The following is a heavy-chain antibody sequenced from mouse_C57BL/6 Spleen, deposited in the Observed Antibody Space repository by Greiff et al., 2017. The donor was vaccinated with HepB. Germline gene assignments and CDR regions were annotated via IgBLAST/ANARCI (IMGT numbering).Heavy chain of an antibody. CDR2: IDPAKGKT. V-gene: IGHV14-3*01. D-gene: IGHD2-12*01. CDR3: ASGDSYYGCYFDV. Sequence: EVQLQQSVAELVRPGASVKLSCTASGFNIKNTYMHWVKQRPEQGLEWIGRIDPAKGKTKYAPKFQGKATITADTSSNTAYLQLSSLTSEDTASYYCASGDSYYGCYFDVWGTGTTVTVSS. J-gene: IGHJ1*03. CDR1: GFNIKNTY.